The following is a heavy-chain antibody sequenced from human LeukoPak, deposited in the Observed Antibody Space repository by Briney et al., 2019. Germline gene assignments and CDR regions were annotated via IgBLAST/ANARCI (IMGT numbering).Heavy chain of an antibody. CDR3: ARSDFWSGYYTIDY. CDR1: GFTFSSYS. J-gene: IGHJ4*02. Sequence: GGSLRLSCAASGFTFSSYSMNWVRQAPGKGLEWVSSISSSSSYIYYADSVKGRFTISRGNAKNSLYLQMNSLRAEDTAVYYCARSDFWSGYYTIDYWGQGTLVTVSS. V-gene: IGHV3-21*01. D-gene: IGHD3-3*01. CDR2: ISSSSSYI.